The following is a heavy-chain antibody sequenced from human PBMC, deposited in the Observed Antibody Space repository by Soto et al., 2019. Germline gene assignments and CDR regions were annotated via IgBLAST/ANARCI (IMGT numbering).Heavy chain of an antibody. J-gene: IGHJ6*03. CDR1: GFTFSSYA. D-gene: IGHD4-4*01. Sequence: GGSLRLSCAASGFTFSSYAMNWVRQAPGKGLEWVSAISGSGGSTYYAESLEGRFTISRDNSKNTLYLQMNSLRAEDTAVYYCAKVPYSNYDYYYMDVWGKGTTVTVSS. CDR2: ISGSGGST. V-gene: IGHV3-23*01. CDR3: AKVPYSNYDYYYMDV.